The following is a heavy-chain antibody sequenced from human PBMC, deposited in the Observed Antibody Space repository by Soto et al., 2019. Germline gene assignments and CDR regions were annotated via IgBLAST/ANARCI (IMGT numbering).Heavy chain of an antibody. CDR1: GASISSTSTYDW. CDR2: IYHSGST. CDR3: AKMVGATLVDN. J-gene: IGHJ4*02. V-gene: IGHV4-4*02. Sequence: QVQLQESGPGLVKPSGTLSLTCAVSGASISSTSTYDWWSWVRQPPGKGLEWIGEIYHSGSTNYNPSLKSRVTMSVNKSKTQFSLRLSSVTAAYTAVYYCAKMVGATLVDNWGQGTLVTVSS. D-gene: IGHD1-26*01.